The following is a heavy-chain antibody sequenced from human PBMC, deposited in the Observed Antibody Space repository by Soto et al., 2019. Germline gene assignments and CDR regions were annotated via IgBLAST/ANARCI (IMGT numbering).Heavy chain of an antibody. CDR3: ARGLGFCSGGACYEY. CDR1: GFSVSYNY. J-gene: IGHJ4*02. Sequence: PGGSLRLSCAASGFSVSYNYVTWVRQAPGKGLEWVSVIYAGGDTFYAGSVKGRFTISRDTSENMVYLQMRSLTVEDTAVYHCARGLGFCSGGACYEYWGQGTVVTVSS. CDR2: IYAGGDT. V-gene: IGHV3-53*01. D-gene: IGHD2-15*01.